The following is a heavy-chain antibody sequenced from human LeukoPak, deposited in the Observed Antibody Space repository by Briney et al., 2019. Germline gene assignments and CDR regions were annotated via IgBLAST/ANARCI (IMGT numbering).Heavy chain of an antibody. Sequence: PSETLSLTCTVSGDSISSYYWRWIRQPPGKGLEWIGYIYHSGTTNYNPSLKSRVTISVDTSKNQFSLQLNSVTAADTAVYYCARGGGLVGAAFDYWGQGTLVTVSS. J-gene: IGHJ4*02. CDR1: GDSISSYY. CDR2: IYHSGTT. V-gene: IGHV4-59*01. D-gene: IGHD1-26*01. CDR3: ARGGGLVGAAFDY.